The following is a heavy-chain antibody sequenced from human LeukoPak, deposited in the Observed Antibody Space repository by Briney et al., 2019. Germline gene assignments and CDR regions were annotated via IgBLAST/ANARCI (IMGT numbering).Heavy chain of an antibody. CDR2: IIPIVGTA. V-gene: IGHV1-69*01. D-gene: IGHD3-10*01. CDR3: ARDSGRNFHH. J-gene: IGHJ1*01. Sequence: SVKVSCKASGGTFSSYDISWVRQAPGQGLEWMGGIIPIVGTATYAQKFQGRVTITADESTSTVYVELSSLRSEDTAVYYCARDSGRNFHHWGQGTLVTVSS. CDR1: GGTFSSYD.